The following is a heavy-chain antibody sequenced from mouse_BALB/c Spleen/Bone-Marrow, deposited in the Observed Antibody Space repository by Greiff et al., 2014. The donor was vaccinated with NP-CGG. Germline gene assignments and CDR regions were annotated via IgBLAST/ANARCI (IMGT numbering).Heavy chain of an antibody. Sequence: VQLQQSGAELVKPGASVKLSCTASGFNIKDTYMHWVKQRPEQGLEWIGRIDPANGNTKYDPKFQGKATITADTSSNTAYLQLSSLTSKDTAVDYCARYYYGYYFDYWGQGTTLTVSS. V-gene: IGHV14-3*02. CDR3: ARYYYGYYFDY. CDR2: IDPANGNT. D-gene: IGHD1-2*01. CDR1: GFNIKDTY. J-gene: IGHJ2*01.